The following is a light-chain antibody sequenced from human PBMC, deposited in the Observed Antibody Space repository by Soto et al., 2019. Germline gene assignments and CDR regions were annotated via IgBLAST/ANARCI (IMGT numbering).Light chain of an antibody. CDR2: SAS. CDR1: QDIRTN. CDR3: QQYDNLPRT. J-gene: IGKJ1*01. V-gene: IGKV1-33*01. Sequence: DIQMTQSPSTLSASVGDRVTITCRASQDIRTNLGWYQQKPGKAPKLLIYSASSLQSGVPSRFSGSGSGTDFTFTISSLQPEDIATYYCQQYDNLPRTFGQGTKVDIK.